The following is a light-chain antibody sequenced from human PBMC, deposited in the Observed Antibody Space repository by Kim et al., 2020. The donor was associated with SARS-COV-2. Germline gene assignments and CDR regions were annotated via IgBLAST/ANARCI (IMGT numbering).Light chain of an antibody. CDR2: GNS. J-gene: IGLJ2*01. V-gene: IGLV1-40*01. Sequence: VTISCTGSSSNIGAGYDVHWYQQLPGTAPKLLIYGNSNRPSGVPDRFSGSKSGTSASLAITGLQAEDEADYYCQSYDSSLSGFHVVFGGGTQLTVL. CDR1: SSNIGAGYD. CDR3: QSYDSSLSGFHVV.